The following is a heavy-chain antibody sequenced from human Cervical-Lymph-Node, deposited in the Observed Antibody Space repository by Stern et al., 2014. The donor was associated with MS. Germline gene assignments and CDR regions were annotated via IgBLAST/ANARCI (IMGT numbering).Heavy chain of an antibody. D-gene: IGHD5-12*01. Sequence: VQLLESGPGLVKPSETLSLTCTVSGGSIRNYYWSWIRQPPGKGLEWIGYFYYSGSTNSNPSLKRRVTLPLGPAIHPPSLAPTSVTAADTAVYYCATFFRSGSSYYFDYWGQGTLVTVAS. CDR2: FYYSGST. J-gene: IGHJ4*02. V-gene: IGHV4-59*08. CDR1: GGSIRNYY. CDR3: ATFFRSGSSYYFDY.